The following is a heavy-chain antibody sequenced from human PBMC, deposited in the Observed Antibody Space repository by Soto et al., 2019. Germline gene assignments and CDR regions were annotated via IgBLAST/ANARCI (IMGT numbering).Heavy chain of an antibody. CDR3: ASSYGSGSYQRVGFDY. CDR2: IYYSGST. V-gene: IGHV4-39*01. J-gene: IGHJ4*02. Sequence: PSETLSLTCTVSGGSISSRSYYWGWIRQPPGKGLEWIGSIYYSGSTYYNPSLKSRVTISVDTSKNQFSLKLSSVTAADTAVYYCASSYGSGSYQRVGFDYWGQGTLVTVPS. D-gene: IGHD3-10*01. CDR1: GGSISSRSYY.